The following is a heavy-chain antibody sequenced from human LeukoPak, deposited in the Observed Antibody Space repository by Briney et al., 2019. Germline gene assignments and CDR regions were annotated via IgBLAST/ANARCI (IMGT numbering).Heavy chain of an antibody. D-gene: IGHD1-7*01. CDR3: VRDRELFY. V-gene: IGHV4-59*01. CDR1: GGSISIYY. Sequence: SETLSLTCTVSGGSISIYYWSWIRQPPGKVLEWLGYVYNSGSTDYNPSLKSRVTISADTSKNQFSLKLSSVTAADTAVYYCVRDRELFYWGQGTLVTVSS. J-gene: IGHJ4*02. CDR2: VYNSGST.